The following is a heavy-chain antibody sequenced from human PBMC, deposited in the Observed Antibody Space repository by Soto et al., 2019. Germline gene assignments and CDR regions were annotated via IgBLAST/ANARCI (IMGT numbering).Heavy chain of an antibody. D-gene: IGHD6-25*01. J-gene: IGHJ4*02. CDR1: GFTFSSYA. V-gene: IGHV3-23*01. CDR2: ISGTGGTT. CDR3: AKFFVETGGSSGWPWSFHF. Sequence: EVQLLESGGGLVQRGGSLRLSCAASGFTFSSYAMSWVRQAPGKGLEWVSAISGTGGTTYYADSVKGRFTISRDNSRNTLHLQMNSLRAEDTAIYYCAKFFVETGGSSGWPWSFHFWGQGTLVTVSS.